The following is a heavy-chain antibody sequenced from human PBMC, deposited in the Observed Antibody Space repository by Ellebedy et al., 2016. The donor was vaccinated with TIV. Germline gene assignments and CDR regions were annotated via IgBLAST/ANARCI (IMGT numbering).Heavy chain of an antibody. Sequence: SGPTLVXPTQTLTLTCTFSGFSLSTSGMCVSWIRQPPGKALEWLALIDWDDDKYYSTSLKTRLTISKDTSKNQVVLTMTNMDPADTATYYCARTPRSGWSPWHFDLWGRGTLVTVSS. D-gene: IGHD6-19*01. CDR1: GFSLSTSGMC. CDR2: IDWDDDK. V-gene: IGHV2-70*01. CDR3: ARTPRSGWSPWHFDL. J-gene: IGHJ2*01.